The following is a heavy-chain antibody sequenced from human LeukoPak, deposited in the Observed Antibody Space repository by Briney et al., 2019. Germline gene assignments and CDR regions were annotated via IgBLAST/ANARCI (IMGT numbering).Heavy chain of an antibody. CDR2: IIPIFGTA. V-gene: IGHV1-69*05. D-gene: IGHD3-10*01. J-gene: IGHJ4*02. CDR1: GGTFSSYA. Sequence: SVKVSCKASGGTFSSYAISWVRQAPGQGLEWMGRIIPIFGTANYAQKFQGRATITTDESTSTAYMELSSLRSEDTAVYYCASGYYYGSGSYVYWGQGTLVTVSS. CDR3: ASGYYYGSGSYVY.